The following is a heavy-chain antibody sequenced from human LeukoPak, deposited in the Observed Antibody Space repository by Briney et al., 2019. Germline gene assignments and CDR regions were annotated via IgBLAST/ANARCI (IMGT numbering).Heavy chain of an antibody. V-gene: IGHV4-4*07. Sequence: SETLSLTCSVSGVPVSSYYWSWIRLPAGKGLEWIGRIYPSGTTHYNPSLKSRITMSVDTSKNQFSLKLTSVTAADTAVYYCADDYGDWGQGTLVTVSS. J-gene: IGHJ4*02. D-gene: IGHD4-17*01. CDR2: IYPSGTT. CDR1: GVPVSSYY. CDR3: ADDYGD.